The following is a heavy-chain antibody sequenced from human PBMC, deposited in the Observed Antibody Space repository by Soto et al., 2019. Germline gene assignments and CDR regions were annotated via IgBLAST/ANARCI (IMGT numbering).Heavy chain of an antibody. V-gene: IGHV3-33*08. J-gene: IGHJ4*02. CDR1: GFTFNNAW. CDR3: ATAGPY. Sequence: GGSLRLSCVGSGFTFNNAWINWVRQAPGKGLEWVAVIWFDGSNKFYADSVKGRFTISRDNSKNTVSLQMNSLRDEDSAAYYCATAGPYWGQGTLVTVSS. CDR2: IWFDGSNK.